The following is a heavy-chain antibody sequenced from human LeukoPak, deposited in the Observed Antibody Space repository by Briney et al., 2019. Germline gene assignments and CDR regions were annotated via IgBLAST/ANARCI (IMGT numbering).Heavy chain of an antibody. CDR3: ARGGLTELIQLGNGGMWFDY. Sequence: GASVKVSCKASGYTFTGYYMHWVRQATGQGLEWMGWMNPNSGNTGYAQKFQGRVTITRNTSISTAYMELSSLRSEDTAVYYCARGGLTELIQLGNGGMWFDYWGQGTLVTVSS. D-gene: IGHD5-18*01. CDR2: MNPNSGNT. CDR1: GYTFTGYY. J-gene: IGHJ4*02. V-gene: IGHV1-8*03.